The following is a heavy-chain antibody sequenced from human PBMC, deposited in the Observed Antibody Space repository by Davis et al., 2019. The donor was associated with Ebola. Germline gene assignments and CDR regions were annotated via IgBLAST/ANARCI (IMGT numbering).Heavy chain of an antibody. D-gene: IGHD1-26*01. CDR2: IYSGGST. CDR3: AREGRAFDV. Sequence: GGSLRLSCAASGFTVSSNYMSWVRQAPGKGLEWVSVIYSGGSTYYADSVKGRFTISRDNAKYSLFLLINSLRDEDTAVYYCAREGRAFDVWGKGTTVTVSS. V-gene: IGHV3-66*01. J-gene: IGHJ6*03. CDR1: GFTVSSNY.